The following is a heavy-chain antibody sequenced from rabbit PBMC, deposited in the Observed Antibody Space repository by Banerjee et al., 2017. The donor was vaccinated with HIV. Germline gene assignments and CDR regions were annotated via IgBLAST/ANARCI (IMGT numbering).Heavy chain of an antibody. CDR1: GFSFSSSYY. Sequence: QEQLVASGGGLVQPEGFLTLTCTASGFSFSSSYYMCWVRQAPGKGLELIACTYTTDSDYTYYANWAKGRFTISKTSSTTVDLKINSLTVADTATYFCARGSNVGGDGCPLWGPGTLVTVS. D-gene: IGHD2-1*01. V-gene: IGHV1S45*01. J-gene: IGHJ4*01. CDR2: TYTTDSDYT. CDR3: ARGSNVGGDGCPL.